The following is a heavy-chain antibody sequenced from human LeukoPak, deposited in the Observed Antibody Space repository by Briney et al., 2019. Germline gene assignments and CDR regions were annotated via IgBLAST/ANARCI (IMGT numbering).Heavy chain of an antibody. CDR2: ISVASNT. Sequence: GGSLRLSCAASGLTFSSYAMSWVRQAPGKGLEWVATISVASNTFYAVSVKGRFTISRDNSRNTLYLQMTSPGADDTAVYSCGDYGVSGVRSNYYWGLGTLVTVSS. V-gene: IGHV3-23*01. CDR3: GDYGVSGVRSNYY. D-gene: IGHD3-3*01. J-gene: IGHJ4*02. CDR1: GLTFSSYA.